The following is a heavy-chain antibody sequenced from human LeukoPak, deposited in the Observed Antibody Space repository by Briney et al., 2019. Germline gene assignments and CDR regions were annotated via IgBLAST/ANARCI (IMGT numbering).Heavy chain of an antibody. J-gene: IGHJ4*02. V-gene: IGHV3-30-3*01. Sequence: GGSLRLSCAASGFIFSSYAMHWVRQAPGKGLEWVAVISYDGSNKYYADSVKGRFTISRDNSKNTLYLQMNSLRAEDTAVYYCAKDYMNCGGDCYPVDYWGQGTLVTVSS. D-gene: IGHD2-21*02. CDR3: AKDYMNCGGDCYPVDY. CDR2: ISYDGSNK. CDR1: GFIFSSYA.